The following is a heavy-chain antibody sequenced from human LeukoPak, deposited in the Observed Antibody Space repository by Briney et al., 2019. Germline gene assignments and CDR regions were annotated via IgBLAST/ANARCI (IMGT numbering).Heavy chain of an antibody. CDR3: AREYYYMDV. CDR2: IYTSGST. J-gene: IGHJ6*03. V-gene: IGHV4-61*02. CDR1: GGSISSGSYY. Sequence: SETLSLTCTVSGGSISSGSYYWSWIRQPTGKGLEWIGRIYTSGSTNYNPSLKSRVTISLDTSKNQFSLKLGSATAADTAVYYCAREYYYMDVWGKGTTVTVSS.